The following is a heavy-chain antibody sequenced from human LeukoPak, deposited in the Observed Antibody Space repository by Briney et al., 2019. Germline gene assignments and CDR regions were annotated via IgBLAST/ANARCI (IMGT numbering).Heavy chain of an antibody. CDR3: ARLIRYCSSTSCYSDVFDI. Sequence: SETLSLTCTVSGGSISTYYWSWIRQPPGKGLEWIGHIYYSGSTSYNPSLKSRVTISVDTSKSQFSLKLTSVTAADTAVFYCARLIRYCSSTSCYSDVFDIWGQGTMVTVSS. J-gene: IGHJ3*02. CDR1: GGSISTYY. CDR2: IYYSGST. V-gene: IGHV4-59*01. D-gene: IGHD2-2*01.